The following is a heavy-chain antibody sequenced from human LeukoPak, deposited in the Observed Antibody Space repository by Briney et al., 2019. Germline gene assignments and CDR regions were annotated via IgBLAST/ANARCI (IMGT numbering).Heavy chain of an antibody. D-gene: IGHD2-15*01. Sequence: SETLSLTCTVSGGSISSYYWSWIRQPPGKGLEWIGSIYYSGSTDYNPSLRSRVTISVDTSKNQFSLKLSSVTAADTAIYYCARAVIVVAAATQRNWFDPWGQGTLVTVSS. J-gene: IGHJ5*02. CDR2: IYYSGST. CDR1: GGSISSYY. CDR3: ARAVIVVAAATQRNWFDP. V-gene: IGHV4-59*12.